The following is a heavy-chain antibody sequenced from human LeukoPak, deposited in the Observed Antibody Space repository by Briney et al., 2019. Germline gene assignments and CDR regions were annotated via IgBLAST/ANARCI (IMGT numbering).Heavy chain of an antibody. CDR3: ARVYAYYYDSSGYRNDAFDI. V-gene: IGHV3-48*04. J-gene: IGHJ3*02. D-gene: IGHD3-22*01. CDR1: GFTFSSYW. Sequence: GGSLRLSCAASGFTFSSYWMNWVRQAPGKGLEWVSYISSSGSTIYYADSVKGRFTISRDNAKNSLYLQMNSLRAEDTAVYYCARVYAYYYDSSGYRNDAFDIWGQGTMVTVSS. CDR2: ISSSGSTI.